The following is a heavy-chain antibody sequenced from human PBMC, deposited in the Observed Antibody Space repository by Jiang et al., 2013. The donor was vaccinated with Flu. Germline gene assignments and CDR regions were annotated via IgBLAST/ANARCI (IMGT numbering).Heavy chain of an antibody. CDR1: GFTFSDHY. V-gene: IGHV3-72*01. CDR2: SRNKANRYTT. Sequence: GGSLRLSCAASGFTFSDHYMDWVRQAPGKGLEWLGRSRNKANRYTTEYAASVKGRFVVSRDESKNLLFLQMSSLRTDDTAVYYCARGFHSFDIWGHGTLVTVSS. J-gene: IGHJ3*02. CDR3: ARGFHSFDI.